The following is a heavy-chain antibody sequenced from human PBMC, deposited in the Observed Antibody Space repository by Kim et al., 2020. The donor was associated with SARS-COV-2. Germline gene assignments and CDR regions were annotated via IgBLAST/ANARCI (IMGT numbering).Heavy chain of an antibody. V-gene: IGHV3-48*02. Sequence: VRGRFTISKDNGKNSLYLHMNSLGDKDAAVYYCARSYFGSSGYLAYWGQGTLVTVSS. J-gene: IGHJ4*02. D-gene: IGHD3-22*01. CDR3: ARSYFGSSGYLAY.